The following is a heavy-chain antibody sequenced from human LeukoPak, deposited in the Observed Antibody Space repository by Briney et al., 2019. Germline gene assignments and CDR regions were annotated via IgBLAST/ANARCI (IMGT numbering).Heavy chain of an antibody. J-gene: IGHJ4*02. CDR1: GFTFSSYS. V-gene: IGHV3-21*01. D-gene: IGHD2-15*01. Sequence: PGGSLRLSCAASGFTFSSYSMNWVRQAPGKGLEWVSSISSSSSYIYCADSVKGRFTISRDNAKNSLYLQMNSLRAEDTAVYYCASELLGYCSGGSCDWGQGTLVTVSS. CDR2: ISSSSSYI. CDR3: ASELLGYCSGGSCD.